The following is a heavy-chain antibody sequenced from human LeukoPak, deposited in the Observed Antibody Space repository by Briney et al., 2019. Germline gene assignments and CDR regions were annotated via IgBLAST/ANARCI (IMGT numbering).Heavy chain of an antibody. Sequence: GGSLRLSCAASGFTFSSYGMHWVRQAPGKGLEWVAFIQYDGINKFYADSVKGRFTISRDNSKNSLYLQMNSLRAEDTAVYYCARLRFLEWWGYYMDVWGKGTTVTVSS. V-gene: IGHV3-30*02. CDR2: IQYDGINK. J-gene: IGHJ6*03. CDR1: GFTFSSYG. D-gene: IGHD3-3*01. CDR3: ARLRFLEWWGYYMDV.